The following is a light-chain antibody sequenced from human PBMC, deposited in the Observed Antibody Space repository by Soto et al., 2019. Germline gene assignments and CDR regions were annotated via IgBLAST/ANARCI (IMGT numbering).Light chain of an antibody. V-gene: IGLV2-8*01. CDR3: SSYVGTNSYV. Sequence: QSALTQPPSASGSPGQSVTISCTGTSSDVGGYNYVSWYQHHPGKAPKLIIYEVYKRPSGVPDRVSGSKSGNTAALTVSGLQAEDEADYYCSSYVGTNSYVFGTGTKATV. CDR1: SSDVGGYNY. J-gene: IGLJ1*01. CDR2: EVY.